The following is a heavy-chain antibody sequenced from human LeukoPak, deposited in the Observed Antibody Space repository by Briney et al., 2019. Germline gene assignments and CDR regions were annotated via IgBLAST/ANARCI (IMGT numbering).Heavy chain of an antibody. J-gene: IGHJ4*02. Sequence: GGSLRLSCAASGFPFSSYAMHWVRQAPGKGLEWVAVISYDGSNKYYADSVKGRFTISRDNSKNTVYLQMNSLRAEDTAVYYCAKDVVRGVIITLFDYWGQGTLVTVSS. D-gene: IGHD3-10*01. CDR1: GFPFSSYA. V-gene: IGHV3-30-3*02. CDR2: ISYDGSNK. CDR3: AKDVVRGVIITLFDY.